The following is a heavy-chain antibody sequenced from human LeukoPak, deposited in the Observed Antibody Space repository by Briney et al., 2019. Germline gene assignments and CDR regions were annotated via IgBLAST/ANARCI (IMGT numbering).Heavy chain of an antibody. Sequence: GASVKVSCKASGFTFTSSAMQWVRQARGQRLEWIGWIVVGSGNTNYAQKFQGRVTMTRDMSTSTVYMELSSLKSGDAAVYYCVGGGGYRDKLDYWGQGTLVTVSS. V-gene: IGHV1-58*02. CDR3: VGGGGYRDKLDY. D-gene: IGHD5-24*01. CDR2: IVVGSGNT. J-gene: IGHJ4*02. CDR1: GFTFTSSA.